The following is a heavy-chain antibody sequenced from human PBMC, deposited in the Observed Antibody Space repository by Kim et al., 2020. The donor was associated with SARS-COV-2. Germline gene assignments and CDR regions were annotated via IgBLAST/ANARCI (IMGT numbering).Heavy chain of an antibody. CDR1: GFTFSSYA. D-gene: IGHD6-19*01. Sequence: GGSLRLSCAASGFTFSSYAMHWVRQAPGKGLEWVAVISYDGSNKYYADSVKGRFTISRDNSKNTLYLQMNSLRAEDTAVYYCARDWQWLEKTLDYWGQGTLVTVSS. J-gene: IGHJ4*02. V-gene: IGHV3-30*04. CDR3: ARDWQWLEKTLDY. CDR2: ISYDGSNK.